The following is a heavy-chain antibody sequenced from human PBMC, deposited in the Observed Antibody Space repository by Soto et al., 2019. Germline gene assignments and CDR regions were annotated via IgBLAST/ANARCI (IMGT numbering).Heavy chain of an antibody. D-gene: IGHD6-19*01. CDR2: INPNSGGT. CDR3: ARAQTAIAVAGTFNYYYYMDV. J-gene: IGHJ6*03. V-gene: IGHV1-2*04. Sequence: ASVKVSCKASGYTFTGYYMHWVRQAPGQGLEWMGWINPNSGGTNYAQKFQGWVTMTRETSISTAYMELSRLRSDDTAVYYCARAQTAIAVAGTFNYYYYMDVWGKGTTVTVSS. CDR1: GYTFTGYY.